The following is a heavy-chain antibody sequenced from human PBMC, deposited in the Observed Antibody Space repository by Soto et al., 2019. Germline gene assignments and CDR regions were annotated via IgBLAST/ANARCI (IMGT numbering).Heavy chain of an antibody. D-gene: IGHD2-2*01. Sequence: QLQLQESGPGLVKPSETLSLTCTVSGGSISSSNYYWGWIRQPPGKGLEWIGSIYYSGSTYYNPSLKSRVTISVDTSKNQFSLKLSSVTVADTAVYYCASLFHCSSTSCYYYYGMDVWGQGTTVTVSS. CDR3: ASLFHCSSTSCYYYYGMDV. V-gene: IGHV4-39*01. CDR1: GGSISSSNYY. J-gene: IGHJ6*02. CDR2: IYYSGST.